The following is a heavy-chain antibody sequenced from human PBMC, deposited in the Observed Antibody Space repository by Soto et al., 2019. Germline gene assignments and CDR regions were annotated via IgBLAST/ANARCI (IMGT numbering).Heavy chain of an antibody. D-gene: IGHD1-26*01. Sequence: QVQLVQSGAEVKKPGASVKVSCKASGYIFIDYYIHWVRQAPGQGLEWMGIINPASGSTSYSQKSGGRVTMPRDTSRSTVYMERRSGRSEDTAVFYWGRDSGRGSFRRDWFAPWGQGTLVTVSS. CDR3: GRDSGRGSFRRDWFAP. CDR2: INPASGST. CDR1: GYIFIDYY. J-gene: IGHJ5*02. V-gene: IGHV1-46*01.